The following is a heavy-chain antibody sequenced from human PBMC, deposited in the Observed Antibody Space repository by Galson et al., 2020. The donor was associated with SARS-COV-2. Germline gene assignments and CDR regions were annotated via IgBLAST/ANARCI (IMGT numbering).Heavy chain of an antibody. CDR3: ARGRTLVRVVIVSLRCDP. CDR2: INQSGRT. Sequence: SETLSLTCAVSDGSFGNNYYWSWIRQSPGKGLEWIGEINQSGRTNYHPSLKGRVTISIDTSKNHFSLNLRSVAASATAFYYCARGRTLVRVVIVSLRCDPWGQGTPVTVSS. CDR1: DGSFGNNYY. V-gene: IGHV4-34*01. D-gene: IGHD3-10*01. J-gene: IGHJ5*02.